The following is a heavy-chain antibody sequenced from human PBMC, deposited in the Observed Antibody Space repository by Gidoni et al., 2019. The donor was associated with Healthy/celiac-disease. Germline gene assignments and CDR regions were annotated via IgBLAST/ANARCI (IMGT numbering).Heavy chain of an antibody. J-gene: IGHJ4*02. CDR1: GGSISSGSYY. CDR2: IDTSGST. CDR3: ARGVFGASVVVAATPVHFDY. V-gene: IGHV4-61*02. D-gene: IGHD2-15*01. Sequence: QVQLQESGPGLVKPSQTLSLTCTVSGGSISSGSYYWSWIRQPAGKGLEWIGRIDTSGSTNYNPSLKSRVTISVDTSKNQFSLKLSSVTAADTAVYYCARGVFGASVVVAATPVHFDYWGQGTLVTVSS.